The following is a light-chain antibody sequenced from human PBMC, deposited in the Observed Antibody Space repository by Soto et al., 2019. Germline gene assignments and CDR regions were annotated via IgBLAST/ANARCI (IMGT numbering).Light chain of an antibody. V-gene: IGKV3-15*01. Sequence: EIVMTQSPAPLSVSPGERATLFRRARQSVSSNLAWYQQKPGQPPRLFIYGTSTRATGIPARFSGSGAGTEFTLTISSLEPEDFAVYYCQQRSNWPLTFGGGTKVDIK. J-gene: IGKJ4*01. CDR1: QSVSSN. CDR3: QQRSNWPLT. CDR2: GTS.